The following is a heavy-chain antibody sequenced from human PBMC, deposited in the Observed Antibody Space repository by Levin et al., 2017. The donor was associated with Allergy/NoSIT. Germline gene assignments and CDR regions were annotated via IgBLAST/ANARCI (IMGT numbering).Heavy chain of an antibody. CDR2: IYYSGST. CDR3: ARQGGGYGDMYYFDY. V-gene: IGHV4-59*08. Sequence: KPSETLSLTCTVSGGSISSYYWSWIRQPPGKGLEWIGYIYYSGSTNYNPSLKSRVTISVDTSKNQFSLKLSCVTAADTAVYYCARQGGGYGDMYYFDYWGQGTLVTVSS. CDR1: GGSISSYY. J-gene: IGHJ4*02. D-gene: IGHD4-17*01.